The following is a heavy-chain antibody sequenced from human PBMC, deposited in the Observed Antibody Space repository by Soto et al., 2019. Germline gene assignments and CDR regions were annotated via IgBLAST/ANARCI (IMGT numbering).Heavy chain of an antibody. V-gene: IGHV1-8*02. CDR3: AREKSGYYDY. CDR1: GYTFTGYY. J-gene: IGHJ4*02. CDR2: MNPNSGNT. D-gene: IGHD3-3*01. Sequence: ASVKVSCKASGYTFTGYYMHWVRQATGQGLEWMGWMNPNSGNTGYAQKFQGRVTMTRNTSISTAYMELSSLRSEDTAVYYCAREKSGYYDYWGQETLVTVSS.